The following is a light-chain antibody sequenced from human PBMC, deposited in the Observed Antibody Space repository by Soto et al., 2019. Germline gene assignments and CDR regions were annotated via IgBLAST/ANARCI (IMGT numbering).Light chain of an antibody. Sequence: QSVLTQPRSVSGSPGQSVTISCTGTDTNIGFYNFVSWYQQHPDKAPHLVIYDVNKRPSGVPDRLSGSRSGKTASLTISGLQADDEADYFCCSYAGTYTYVFGTGTKVTVL. J-gene: IGLJ1*01. CDR1: DTNIGFYNF. CDR3: CSYAGTYTYV. V-gene: IGLV2-11*01. CDR2: DVN.